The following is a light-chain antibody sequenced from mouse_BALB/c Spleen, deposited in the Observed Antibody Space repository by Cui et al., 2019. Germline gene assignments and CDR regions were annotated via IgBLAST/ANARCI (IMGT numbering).Light chain of an antibody. CDR1: SSVSY. Sequence: QIVPTQSPAIMSASPGEKVTMTCSASSSVSYMYWYQQKPGSSPRLLIYDTSNLASGVPVRFSGSGSGTSYSLTISRMEAEDAATYYCQQWSSYPYTFGGGTKLEIK. CDR2: DTS. V-gene: IGKV4-55*01. CDR3: QQWSSYPYT. J-gene: IGKJ2*01.